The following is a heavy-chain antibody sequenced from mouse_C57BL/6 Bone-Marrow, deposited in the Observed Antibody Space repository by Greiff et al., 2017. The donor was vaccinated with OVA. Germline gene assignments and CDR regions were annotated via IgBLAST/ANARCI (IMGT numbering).Heavy chain of an antibody. CDR3: ARERLYGSSSFDY. J-gene: IGHJ2*01. CDR2: IYPGSGST. V-gene: IGHV1-55*01. Sequence: VQLQQSGAELVKPGASVKMSCKASGYTFTSYWITWVKQRPGQGLEWIGDIYPGSGSTNYNEKFKSKATLTVDTSSSTAYMQLSSLTSEDSAVYYCARERLYGSSSFDYWGQGTTLTVSS. CDR1: GYTFTSYW. D-gene: IGHD1-1*01.